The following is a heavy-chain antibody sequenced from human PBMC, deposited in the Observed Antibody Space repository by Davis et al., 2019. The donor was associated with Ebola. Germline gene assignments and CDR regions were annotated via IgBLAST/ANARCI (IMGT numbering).Heavy chain of an antibody. D-gene: IGHD5-18*01. CDR2: ISGSGGST. Sequence: GESLKISCAASGFTFSSYAMSWVRQAPGKGLEWVSAISGSGGSTYYADSVKGRFTISRDNSKNTLYLQMNSLRAEDTAVYYCAKVARGSDTAMELYFDYWGQGTLVTVSS. CDR1: GFTFSSYA. J-gene: IGHJ4*02. CDR3: AKVARGSDTAMELYFDY. V-gene: IGHV3-23*01.